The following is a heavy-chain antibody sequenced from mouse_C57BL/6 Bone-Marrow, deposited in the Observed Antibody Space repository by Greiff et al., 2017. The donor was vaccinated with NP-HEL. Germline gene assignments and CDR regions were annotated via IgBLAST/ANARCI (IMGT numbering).Heavy chain of an antibody. CDR3: AILYEYDDGYYFDY. D-gene: IGHD2-4*01. CDR1: GYTFTSYW. CDR2: IHPSDSDT. J-gene: IGHJ2*01. Sequence: VQLQQPGAELVKPGASVKVSCKASGYTFTSYWMHWVKQRPGQGLEWIGRIHPSDSDTNYNQKFKGKATLTVDKSSSTAYMQLSSLTSEDSAVYYCAILYEYDDGYYFDYWGQGTTLTVSS. V-gene: IGHV1-74*01.